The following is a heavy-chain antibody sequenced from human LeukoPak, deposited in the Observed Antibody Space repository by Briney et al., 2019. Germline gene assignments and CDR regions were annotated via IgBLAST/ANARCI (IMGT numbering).Heavy chain of an antibody. CDR3: ARDAGDYVSPSNYYYYYYMDV. J-gene: IGHJ6*03. CDR2: IYTSGIT. CDR1: GGPISSGSYY. Sequence: SETLSLTCTVSGGPISSGSYYWSWIRQPAGKGLEWVGRIYTSGITNYNPSLKSRVTISVDTSKNQFSLKLSSVTAADTAVYYCARDAGDYVSPSNYYYYYYMDVWGKGTTVTISS. D-gene: IGHD4-17*01. V-gene: IGHV4-61*02.